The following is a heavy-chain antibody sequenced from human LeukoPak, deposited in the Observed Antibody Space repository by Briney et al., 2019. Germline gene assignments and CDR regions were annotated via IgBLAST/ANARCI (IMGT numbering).Heavy chain of an antibody. V-gene: IGHV4-59*01. CDR3: ARDVDSSGYIDY. CDR1: GGSISSYY. Sequence: SETLSLTCTVSGGSISSYYWSWIRQPPGKGLEWIGYIYYTGSANYNPSLKSRVTISVDTSKNQFSLKLSSATAADTAVYYCARDVDSSGYIDYWGRGTQVTVSS. CDR2: IYYTGSA. J-gene: IGHJ4*02. D-gene: IGHD3-22*01.